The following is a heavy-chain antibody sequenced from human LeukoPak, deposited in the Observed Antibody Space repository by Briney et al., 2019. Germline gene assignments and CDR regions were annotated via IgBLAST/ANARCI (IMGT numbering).Heavy chain of an antibody. J-gene: IGHJ1*01. Sequence: KPSETLPLTCAVYGGSFSGYYWSWIRQPPGKGLEWIGEINHSGSTNYNPSLKSRVTISVDTSKNQFSLKLSSVTAADTAVYYCARSYSSSWYRGAEYFQHWGQGTLVTVSS. CDR3: ARSYSSSWYRGAEYFQH. D-gene: IGHD6-13*01. CDR1: GGSFSGYY. CDR2: INHSGST. V-gene: IGHV4-34*01.